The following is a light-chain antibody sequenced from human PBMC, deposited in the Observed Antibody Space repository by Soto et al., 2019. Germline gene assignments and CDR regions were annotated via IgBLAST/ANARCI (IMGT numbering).Light chain of an antibody. Sequence: DLQMTQSPSSLSASVGDRVTITCQASQDISNYLNWYQQKPGKAPKLLIYDASNLATGVPSRFSGSGSGTDFTFTISSLQPEDIATYYCQQYDNLLRTAFGQGTKLEIK. V-gene: IGKV1-33*01. CDR3: QQYDNLLRTA. CDR2: DAS. CDR1: QDISNY. J-gene: IGKJ2*01.